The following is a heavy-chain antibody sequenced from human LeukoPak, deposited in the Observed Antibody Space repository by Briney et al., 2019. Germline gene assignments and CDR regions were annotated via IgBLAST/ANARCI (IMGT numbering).Heavy chain of an antibody. CDR1: GGSISSGGYY. CDR3: ARAPTENYYGSGPPGY. D-gene: IGHD3-10*01. V-gene: IGHV4-30-4*01. Sequence: EASQTLSLTGTVSGGSISSGGYYWSWIRQPPGKGLEWIGYIYYSGSTYYNPSLKSRVTISVDTSKNQFSLKLSSVTAADTAVYYCARAPTENYYGSGPPGYWGQGTLVTVSS. J-gene: IGHJ4*02. CDR2: IYYSGST.